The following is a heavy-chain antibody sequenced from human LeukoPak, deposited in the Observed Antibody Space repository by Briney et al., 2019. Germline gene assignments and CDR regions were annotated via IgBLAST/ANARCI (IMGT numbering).Heavy chain of an antibody. CDR1: GFTFSSYW. Sequence: PGGSLRLSCAASGFTFSSYWMSWVRQAPGRGLEWVANIKQDGSEKHYVDSMKGRFTISRDNAKNSLYLQMNSLRAEDTAVYYCARGGAAFDYWGQGTLVTVSS. CDR2: IKQDGSEK. D-gene: IGHD1-26*01. V-gene: IGHV3-7*01. CDR3: ARGGAAFDY. J-gene: IGHJ4*02.